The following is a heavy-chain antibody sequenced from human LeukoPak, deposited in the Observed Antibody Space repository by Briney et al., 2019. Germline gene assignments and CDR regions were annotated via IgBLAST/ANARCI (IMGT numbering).Heavy chain of an antibody. CDR2: INWSGGNM. CDR3: ASSQGDY. Sequence: GGSLRLSCTASGFTFDDYAMHWVRQAPGKGLEWVSGINWSGGNMGYADSVKGRFTISRDNAKNSLYLQMNSLRTEDTAFYYCASSQGDYWGQGTLVTVSS. CDR1: GFTFDDYA. J-gene: IGHJ4*02. V-gene: IGHV3-9*01.